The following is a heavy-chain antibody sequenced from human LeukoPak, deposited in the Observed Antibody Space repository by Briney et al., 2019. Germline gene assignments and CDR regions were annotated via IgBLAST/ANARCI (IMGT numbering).Heavy chain of an antibody. D-gene: IGHD3-10*01. CDR3: ARGQGERFDP. CDR1: GFTFSNYG. CDR2: ISYDGSNK. Sequence: PGGSLRLSCAASGFTFSNYGMHWVRQAPGKGLEWVAAISYDGSNKYYADSVKGRFTISRDNSKNTLYLQMNSLRAEDTAVYYCARGQGERFDPWGQGTLVTVSS. J-gene: IGHJ5*02. V-gene: IGHV3-30*03.